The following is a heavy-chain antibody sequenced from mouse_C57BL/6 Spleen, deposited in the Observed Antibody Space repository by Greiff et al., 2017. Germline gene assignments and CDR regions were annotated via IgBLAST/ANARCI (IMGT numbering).Heavy chain of an antibody. J-gene: IGHJ2*01. Sequence: DVKLVESGGGLVKPGGSLKLSCAASGFTFSDYGMHWVRQAPEKGLEWVAYISSGSSTIYYADTVKGRFTISRDNAKNTLFLQMTSRRSEDTAMYYCARGGGYFDYWGQGTTLTVSS. CDR1: GFTFSDYG. V-gene: IGHV5-17*01. CDR3: ARGGGYFDY. CDR2: ISSGSSTI.